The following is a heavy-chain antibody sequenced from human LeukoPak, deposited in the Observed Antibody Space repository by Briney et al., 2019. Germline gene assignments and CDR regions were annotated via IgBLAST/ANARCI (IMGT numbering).Heavy chain of an antibody. CDR3: ARIYYFGDNNWRYFDN. D-gene: IGHD3-10*01. CDR2: IDPDGSEK. Sequence: PGGSLRLSCAASGFTFNSYWMSWVRQAPGKGLEWVANIDPDGSEKQYGDSVKGRFTTSRDNAKHSLYLQMNSLRADDWVIDYCARIYYFGDNNWRYFDNWGQGTLVTVSS. V-gene: IGHV3-7*01. CDR1: GFTFNSYW. J-gene: IGHJ4*02.